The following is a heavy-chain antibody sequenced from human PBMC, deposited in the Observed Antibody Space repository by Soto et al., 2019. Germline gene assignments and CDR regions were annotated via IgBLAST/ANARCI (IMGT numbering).Heavy chain of an antibody. CDR1: GYIFTKYG. Sequence: QVQVVQSGPELKKPGASVKVSCKAQGYIFTKYGIGWVRQAPGHGLEWMGLINVYNGDRKVAQKFQDRVSMTTDTATDTAYMELKGLRSGDTAVYYCARLQLGGDRMLNWFDPWGQATLVTVSS. CDR3: ARLQLGGDRMLNWFDP. V-gene: IGHV1-18*01. J-gene: IGHJ5*02. D-gene: IGHD2-21*02. CDR2: INVYNGDR.